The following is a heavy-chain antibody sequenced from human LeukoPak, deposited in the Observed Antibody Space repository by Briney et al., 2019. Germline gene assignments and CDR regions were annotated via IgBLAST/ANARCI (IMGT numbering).Heavy chain of an antibody. D-gene: IGHD3-3*01. V-gene: IGHV1-8*01. CDR1: GYTFTNYD. CDR3: ARVNNDFWSGYYSFDY. J-gene: IGHJ4*02. CDR2: MNPNSGNT. Sequence: ASVKVSCKASGYTFTNYDINWVRQATGQGLEWMGWMNPNSGNTGYAQKFQGRVTMTRNTSTSTAYMELTSLRSEDTAVYYCARVNNDFWSGYYSFDYWGQGALATVSS.